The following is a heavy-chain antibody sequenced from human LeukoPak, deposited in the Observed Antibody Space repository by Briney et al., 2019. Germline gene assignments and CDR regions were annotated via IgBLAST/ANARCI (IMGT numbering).Heavy chain of an antibody. J-gene: IGHJ3*02. D-gene: IGHD4-23*01. Sequence: SETLSLTCTASGGSISTGYYWGWIRQPPGKGLDWIGSIYYSGSTYYNPSLKSRVTISVDTSKNQFSLKLSSVTAADTALYYCARHRGNSGFNAFDMWGQGTLVTVSS. CDR1: GGSISTGYY. V-gene: IGHV4-39*01. CDR2: IYYSGST. CDR3: ARHRGNSGFNAFDM.